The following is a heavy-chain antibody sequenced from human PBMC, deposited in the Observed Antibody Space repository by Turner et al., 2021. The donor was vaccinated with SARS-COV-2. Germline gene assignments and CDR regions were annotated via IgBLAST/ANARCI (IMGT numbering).Heavy chain of an antibody. Sequence: EVQLVESGGGLIEPEGSLRLSCAASGFTVSSNYMSCVRQAPGKGLEWVSVTYSGGSTYYADSVKGRFTSSRDNSKNTLYLQMNSLRAEDTAVHYCARGYSSGWYQSGAFDIWGQGTMVTVSS. D-gene: IGHD6-19*01. CDR3: ARGYSSGWYQSGAFDI. CDR2: TYSGGST. V-gene: IGHV3-53*01. J-gene: IGHJ3*02. CDR1: GFTVSSNY.